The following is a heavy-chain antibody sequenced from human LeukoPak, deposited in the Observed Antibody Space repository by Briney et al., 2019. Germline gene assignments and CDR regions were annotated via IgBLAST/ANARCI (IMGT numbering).Heavy chain of an antibody. V-gene: IGHV4-34*01. CDR3: ARGLGTTFDY. CDR1: GGSFSDYY. D-gene: IGHD5-12*01. CDR2: ISHSGST. Sequence: PSETLSLTCAVYGGSFSDYYWSWIRQPPGKGLEWIGEISHSGSTNYNPSLKSRVTISVDTSKNQFSLKLSSVTAADTAVYYCARGLGTTFDYWGQGTLVTVSS. J-gene: IGHJ4*02.